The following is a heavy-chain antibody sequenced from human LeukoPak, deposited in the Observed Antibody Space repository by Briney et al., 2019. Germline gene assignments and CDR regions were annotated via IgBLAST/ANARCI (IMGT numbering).Heavy chain of an antibody. CDR1: GGSISSGGYS. J-gene: IGHJ5*02. CDR2: IYHSGST. D-gene: IGHD5-24*01. V-gene: IGHV4-30-2*01. CDR3: ARVRLEMATTFWFDP. Sequence: SETLSLTCAVSGGSISSGGYSWSWIRQPPGKGLEWIGYIYHSGSTYYNPSLKSRVTISVDRSKNQFSLKLSSVTAADTAVYYCARVRLEMATTFWFDPWGQGTLVTVSS.